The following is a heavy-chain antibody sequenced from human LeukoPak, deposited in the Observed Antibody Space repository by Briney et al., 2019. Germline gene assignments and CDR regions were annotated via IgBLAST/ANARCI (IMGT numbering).Heavy chain of an antibody. CDR3: ARDGFGTGSN. Sequence: GGSLRLSCAASGLTFSNYWMDWVRQAPGKGLEWVANIKQDGSEKNYVDSVKGRFIISRDNAKNSLYLQMNALRADDTSVYYCARDGFGTGSNWGQGTLVTVSS. V-gene: IGHV3-7*03. J-gene: IGHJ4*02. D-gene: IGHD3-16*01. CDR1: GLTFSNYW. CDR2: IKQDGSEK.